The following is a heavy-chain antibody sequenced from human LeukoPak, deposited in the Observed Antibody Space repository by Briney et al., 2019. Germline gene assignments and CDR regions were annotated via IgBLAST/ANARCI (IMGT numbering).Heavy chain of an antibody. CDR1: GFTFDDYT. Sequence: GGSLRLSCAASGFTFDDYTMHWVRQAPGKGLEWVSLISWDGGSTYYADSVKGRLTISRDNSKNSLYLQMNSLRTEDTALYYCAKDGRNYFDYWGQGTLVTVSS. V-gene: IGHV3-43*01. CDR3: AKDGRNYFDY. J-gene: IGHJ4*02. CDR2: ISWDGGST. D-gene: IGHD3-10*01.